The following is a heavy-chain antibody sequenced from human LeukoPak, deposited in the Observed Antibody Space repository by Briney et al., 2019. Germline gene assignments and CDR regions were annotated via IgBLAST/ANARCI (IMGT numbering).Heavy chain of an antibody. CDR2: IYYSGST. Sequence: PSETLSLTCTVSGGSISSYYWSWIRQPPGKGLEWIGYIYYSGSTNYNPSLKSRVTISVDTSKNQFSLKLSSVTAADTAVYYCARGLTVTKRATNHFDYWGQGTLVTVSS. D-gene: IGHD4-17*01. J-gene: IGHJ4*02. CDR1: GGSISSYY. CDR3: ARGLTVTKRATNHFDY. V-gene: IGHV4-59*12.